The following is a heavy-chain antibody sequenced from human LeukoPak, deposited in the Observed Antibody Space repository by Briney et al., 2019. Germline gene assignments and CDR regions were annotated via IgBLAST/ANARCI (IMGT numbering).Heavy chain of an antibody. D-gene: IGHD3-3*02. V-gene: IGHV4-59*01. CDR3: ARINGRIFDY. J-gene: IGHJ4*02. CDR1: GGSISNYY. CDR2: MHYRGST. Sequence: KTSETLSLTCSVSGGSISNYYWSWIRQAPGKGLEWIGYMHYRGSTNYNPSLNSRVTISMDMSKNAFSLNLSSVITADTAIYYCARINGRIFDYWGQGTLVTVSS.